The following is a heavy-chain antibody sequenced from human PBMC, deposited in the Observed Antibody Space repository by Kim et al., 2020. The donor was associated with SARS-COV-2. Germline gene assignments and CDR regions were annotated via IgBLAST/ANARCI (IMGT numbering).Heavy chain of an antibody. V-gene: IGHV1-69*04. CDR3: APYSSSSGD. CDR2: IIPILGIA. D-gene: IGHD6-6*01. J-gene: IGHJ4*02. Sequence: SVKVSCKASGGTFSSYAISWVRQAPGQGLEWMGRIIPILGIANYAQKFQGRVTITADKSTSTAYMELISLRSEDTAVYYCAPYSSSSGDWGQGTLDTGS. CDR1: GGTFSSYA.